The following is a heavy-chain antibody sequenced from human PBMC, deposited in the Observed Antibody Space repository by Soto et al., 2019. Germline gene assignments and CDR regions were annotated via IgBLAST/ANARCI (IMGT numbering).Heavy chain of an antibody. Sequence: SETLCLTCTVSGGSISSSSYYWGWIRQPPGKGLEWIGSIYYSGSTYYNPSLKSRVTISVDTSKNQFSLKLSSVTAADTAVYYCARHLWWFGELYPPGNWFDPWGQGTLVTVSS. D-gene: IGHD3-10*01. CDR3: ARHLWWFGELYPPGNWFDP. CDR2: IYYSGST. V-gene: IGHV4-39*01. CDR1: GGSISSSSYY. J-gene: IGHJ5*02.